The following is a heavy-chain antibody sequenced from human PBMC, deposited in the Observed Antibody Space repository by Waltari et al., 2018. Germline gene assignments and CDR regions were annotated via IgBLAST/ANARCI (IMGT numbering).Heavy chain of an antibody. CDR3: ARLYYYDSGYMDV. Sequence: QLQLQESGPGLVKPSETLSLTCTVSGGSISSSSYYWGWIRQPPGKGLEWIGSIYYSGSTYYHPSLKSRVTISVDTSKNQFSLKLSSVTAADTAVYYCARLYYYDSGYMDVWGKGTTVTVSS. CDR1: GGSISSSSYY. J-gene: IGHJ6*03. V-gene: IGHV4-39*07. CDR2: IYYSGST. D-gene: IGHD3-22*01.